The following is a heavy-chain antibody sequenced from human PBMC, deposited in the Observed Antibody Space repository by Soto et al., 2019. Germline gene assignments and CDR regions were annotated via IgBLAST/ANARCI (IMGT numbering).Heavy chain of an antibody. V-gene: IGHV1-69*02. CDR2: IIPILGIA. Sequence: QVQLVQSGAEVKKPGSSVKVSCKASGGTFSSYTISWVRQAPGQGLEWMGRIIPILGIANYAQKFQGRVTITADKSTSTAYMELSSLRSEETAVYYCARFPRIAAAGSDYWGQGTLVTVSS. D-gene: IGHD6-13*01. CDR3: ARFPRIAAAGSDY. J-gene: IGHJ4*02. CDR1: GGTFSSYT.